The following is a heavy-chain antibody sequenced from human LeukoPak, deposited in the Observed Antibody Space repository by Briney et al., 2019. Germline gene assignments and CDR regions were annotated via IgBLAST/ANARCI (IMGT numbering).Heavy chain of an antibody. CDR3: ARDALTGYYDSSGYYSYYYYGMDV. CDR1: GFTFTSSA. D-gene: IGHD3-22*01. CDR2: IVVGSGNT. Sequence: ASVKVSCKASGFTFTSSAVQWVRQARGQRLEWIGWIVVGSGNTNYAQKFQGRVTITADESTSTAYMELSSLRSEDTAVYYCARDALTGYYDSSGYYSYYYYGMDVWGQGTTVTVSS. J-gene: IGHJ6*02. V-gene: IGHV1-58*01.